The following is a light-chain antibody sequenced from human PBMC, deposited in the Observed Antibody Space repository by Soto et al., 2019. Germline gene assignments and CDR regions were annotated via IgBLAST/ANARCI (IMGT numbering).Light chain of an antibody. CDR2: DVS. V-gene: IGLV2-11*01. J-gene: IGLJ3*02. CDR1: NSDIGGYNY. CDR3: CSYARTYNFWV. Sequence: QSALTQPRSVSGSPGQSVTISCTGTNSDIGGYNYVSWYQQHPGKAPKVMIYDVSRRPSGVPDRFSGSKSGNTASLTISGLQAEDEADYYCCSYARTYNFWVFGGGTKLTVL.